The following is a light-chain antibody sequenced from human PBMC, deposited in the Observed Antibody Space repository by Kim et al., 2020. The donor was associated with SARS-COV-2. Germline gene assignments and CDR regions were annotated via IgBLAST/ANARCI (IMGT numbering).Light chain of an antibody. J-gene: IGLJ2*01. CDR1: SIGSKR. Sequence: PGKTARVTCGGKSIGSKRVNWYQQKPGQAPVLVIYYDSDRPSGIPERFSGSNSGNTATLTISRVEAGDEADYYCQVWDSSSDHRVVFGGGTQLTVL. CDR2: YDS. V-gene: IGLV3-21*04. CDR3: QVWDSSSDHRVV.